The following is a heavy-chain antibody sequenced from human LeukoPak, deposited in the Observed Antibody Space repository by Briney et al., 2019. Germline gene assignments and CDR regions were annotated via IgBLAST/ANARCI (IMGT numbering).Heavy chain of an antibody. CDR2: IKSNTAGGTT. J-gene: IGHJ4*02. Sequence: PGGSLRLSCAASGFTFSTALMSWVRQAPGKGLEWFGRIKSNTAGGTTDYAAPVKGRFTISRDDSQNTLYLQMNSLIFEDTAVYFCTTEYYGSFNYWGQGTLVTVSS. D-gene: IGHD1-26*01. CDR1: GFTFSTAL. V-gene: IGHV3-15*01. CDR3: TTEYYGSFNY.